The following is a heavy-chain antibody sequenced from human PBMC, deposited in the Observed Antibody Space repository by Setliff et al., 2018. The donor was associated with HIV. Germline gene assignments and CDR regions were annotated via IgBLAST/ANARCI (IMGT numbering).Heavy chain of an antibody. V-gene: IGHV1-18*01. D-gene: IGHD6-13*01. CDR2: ISTYNGRT. CDR1: GYNFNSFG. CDR3: ARGFSRWYGAVDM. Sequence: GASVKVSCKASGYNFNSFGINWVRQAPGQGLEWMGWISTYNGRTDYVQKLQDRVTMTTDTYTSTAYMDLRSLISDDTAVYYCARGFSRWYGAVDMWGQGTVVTVSS. J-gene: IGHJ3*02.